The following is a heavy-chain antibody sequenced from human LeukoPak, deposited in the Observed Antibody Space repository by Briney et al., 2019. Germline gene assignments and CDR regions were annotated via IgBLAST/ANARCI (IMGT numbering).Heavy chain of an antibody. D-gene: IGHD3-9*01. CDR1: GYTFTSYG. CDR3: ATGRYFDWLSFDY. CDR2: ISAYNGNT. J-gene: IGHJ4*02. V-gene: IGHV1-18*01. Sequence: ASVKVSCKASGYTFTSYGISWVRQAPGQGLEWMGWISAYNGNTNYAQKFQGRVTMTEDTSTDTAYMELSSLRSEDTAVYYCATGRYFDWLSFDYWGQGTLVTVSS.